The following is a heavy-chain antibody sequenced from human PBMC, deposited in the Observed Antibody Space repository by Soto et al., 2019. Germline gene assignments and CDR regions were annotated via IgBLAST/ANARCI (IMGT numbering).Heavy chain of an antibody. V-gene: IGHV3-21*01. CDR3: ARHCTNGVSPPRY. CDR1: GFTFSSYS. Sequence: GGSLRLSCAASGFTFSSYSMNWVRQAPGKGLEWVSSISSSSTYIYYADSVKGRFTISRDNAKNSLYLQINSLRAEDTAVYYCARHCTNGVSPPRYWGQGTLVTVS. CDR2: ISSSSTYI. D-gene: IGHD2-8*01. J-gene: IGHJ4*02.